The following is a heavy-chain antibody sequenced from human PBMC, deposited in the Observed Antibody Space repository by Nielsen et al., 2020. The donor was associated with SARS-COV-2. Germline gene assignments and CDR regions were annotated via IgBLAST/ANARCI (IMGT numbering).Heavy chain of an antibody. CDR1: GFTFSSYS. Sequence: GGSLRLSCAASGFTFSSYSMNWVRQAPGKGLEWVSSISSSSSYIYYADSVKGRFTISRDNAKNSLYLQMNSLRAEDTAVYYCARDPPYCSSTSCYYYYYGMDVWGQGTTVTVSS. CDR2: ISSSSSYI. J-gene: IGHJ6*02. CDR3: ARDPPYCSSTSCYYYYYGMDV. V-gene: IGHV3-21*01. D-gene: IGHD2-2*01.